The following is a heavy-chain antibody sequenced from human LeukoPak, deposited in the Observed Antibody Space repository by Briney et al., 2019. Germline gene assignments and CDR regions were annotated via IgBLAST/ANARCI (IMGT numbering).Heavy chain of an antibody. CDR2: ISYDGINK. D-gene: IGHD3-22*01. V-gene: IGHV3-30-3*01. CDR3: ARCSDSDCYDY. CDR1: GFTFSTYA. J-gene: IGHJ4*02. Sequence: PSGGSLRLSCAASGFTFSTYAMHWVRQAPGKGLEWVAVISYDGINKYYADSVKGRFTISRDNSKNTLYLQMNSLRAEDTAVYYCARCSDSDCYDYWGQGTLVTVSS.